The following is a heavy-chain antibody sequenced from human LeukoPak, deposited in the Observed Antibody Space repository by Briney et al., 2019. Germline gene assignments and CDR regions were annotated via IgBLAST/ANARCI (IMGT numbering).Heavy chain of an antibody. CDR3: AYHTSPSY. Sequence: SETLSLXCTVSGGSISSSSYSWAWIRQPPGKGLEWIGRIYYSGSTYYNPSLKSRVTISVDTSKNQFSLKVHSVTAADTAVYYCAYHTSPSYWGQGTLVTVSS. V-gene: IGHV4-39*01. D-gene: IGHD1-26*01. CDR1: GGSISSSSYS. CDR2: IYYSGST. J-gene: IGHJ4*02.